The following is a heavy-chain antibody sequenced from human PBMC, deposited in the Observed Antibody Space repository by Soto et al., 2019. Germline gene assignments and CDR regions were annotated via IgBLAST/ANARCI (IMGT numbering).Heavy chain of an antibody. D-gene: IGHD3-22*01. V-gene: IGHV4-31*03. Sequence: QVQLQESGPGLVKPSQTLSLTCTVSGGSISSGDYYWSWIRQHPGKGLEWIGTIYFSGTTYYNPSIKSRVTISVDTPKNQFSLNLSSVTAADAAVYYCARRDRSGFSYWLDTWGQGTLVTVSS. J-gene: IGHJ5*02. CDR2: IYFSGTT. CDR3: ARRDRSGFSYWLDT. CDR1: GGSISSGDYY.